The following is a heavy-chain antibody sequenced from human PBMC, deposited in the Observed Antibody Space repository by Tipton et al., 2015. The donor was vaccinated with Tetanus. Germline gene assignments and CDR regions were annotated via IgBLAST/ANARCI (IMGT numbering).Heavy chain of an antibody. V-gene: IGHV4-31*03. D-gene: IGHD4-23*01. CDR2: IYYSGST. CDR1: GGSISSGGYY. Sequence: TLSLTCTVSGGSISSGGYYWSWIRQHPGKGLEWIGYIYYSGSTYYNPSLKSRVTISVDTSKNQFSLKLSSVTAADTAVYYCAGSDYGGNIGYDYWGQGTLVTVSS. J-gene: IGHJ4*02. CDR3: AGSDYGGNIGYDY.